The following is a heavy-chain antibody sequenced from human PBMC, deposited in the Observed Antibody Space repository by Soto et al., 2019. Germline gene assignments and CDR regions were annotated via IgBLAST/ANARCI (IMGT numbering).Heavy chain of an antibody. V-gene: IGHV3-23*01. CDR1: GFTFSSYA. Sequence: PGGSLRLSCAASGFTFSSYAMSWVRQAPGKGLEWVSAISGSGGSTYYADSGKGRFTISRDNSKNTLYLQMNSLRAEDTAVYYCAKNPSGSGWATYYYGMDVWGQGTTVTVSS. CDR3: AKNPSGSGWATYYYGMDV. CDR2: ISGSGGST. D-gene: IGHD6-19*01. J-gene: IGHJ6*02.